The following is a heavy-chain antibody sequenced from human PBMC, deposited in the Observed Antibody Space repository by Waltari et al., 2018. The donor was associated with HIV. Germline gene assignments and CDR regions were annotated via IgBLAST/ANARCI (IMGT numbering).Heavy chain of an antibody. Sequence: EVQLVESGGGLVRPGGSLRLSCAASGFTVSSPHMGGVRQTPGKGLEYVSVMYSGGTTHYADSVNGRFTISRNSSKSALYLQMNTLRAEDTALYYCARVDRAGTTSGWDVFDIWGQGTMVTVSS. CDR1: GFTVSSPH. CDR3: ARVDRAGTTSGWDVFDI. J-gene: IGHJ3*02. V-gene: IGHV3-66*01. D-gene: IGHD1-1*01. CDR2: MYSGGTT.